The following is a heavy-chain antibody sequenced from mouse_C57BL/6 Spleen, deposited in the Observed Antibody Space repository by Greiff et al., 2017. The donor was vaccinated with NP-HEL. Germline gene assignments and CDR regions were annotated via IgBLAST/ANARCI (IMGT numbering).Heavy chain of an antibody. CDR3: ARAGRNYDYGVDY. D-gene: IGHD2-4*01. CDR2: ISDGGSYT. V-gene: IGHV5-4*03. Sequence: EVKLMESGGGLVKPGGSLKLSCAASGFTFSSYAMSWVRQTPEKRLEWVATISDGGSYTYYPDNVKGRFTISRDNAKNNLYLQMSHLKSEDTAMYYCARAGRNYDYGVDYWGQGTTLTVSS. CDR1: GFTFSSYA. J-gene: IGHJ2*01.